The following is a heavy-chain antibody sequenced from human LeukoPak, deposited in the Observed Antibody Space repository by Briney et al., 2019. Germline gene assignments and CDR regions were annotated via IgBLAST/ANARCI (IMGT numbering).Heavy chain of an antibody. J-gene: IGHJ4*02. D-gene: IGHD6-13*01. CDR3: ARGSSLAVDY. CDR2: IYHSGST. CDR1: GYSISSGYY. Sequence: SETLSLTCTVSGYSISSGYYWGWIRQPPGKGLEWIGSIYHSGSTYYNPSLKSRVTISVDTSKNQFSLKLSSVTAADTAVYYCARGSSLAVDYWGQGTLVTVSS. V-gene: IGHV4-38-2*02.